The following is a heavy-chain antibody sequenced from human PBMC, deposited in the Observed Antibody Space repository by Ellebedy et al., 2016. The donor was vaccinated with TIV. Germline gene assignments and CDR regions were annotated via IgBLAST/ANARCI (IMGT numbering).Heavy chain of an antibody. CDR2: ISSSGSTT. V-gene: IGHV3-48*04. D-gene: IGHD6-13*01. CDR3: ARRYPSSSWYYYYYGMDV. J-gene: IGHJ6*02. CDR1: RFTFDEYA. Sequence: GESLKISCAASRFTFDEYAMHWVRQAPGKGLEWVSYISSSGSTTYYADSVKGRFTISRDNAKNSLYLQMNSLRAEDTAVYYCARRYPSSSWYYYYYGMDVWGQGTTVTVSS.